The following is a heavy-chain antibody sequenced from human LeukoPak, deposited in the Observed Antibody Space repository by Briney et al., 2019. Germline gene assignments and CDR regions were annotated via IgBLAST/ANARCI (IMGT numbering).Heavy chain of an antibody. CDR2: ICVYNGNT. Sequence: ASVKVSCKASGYTFTSYGISWVRQAPGQGLEWMGWICVYNGNTNYAQKFQGRVTMTTDTSTSPAYMELRSLRSDDTAVYYCASPADDYYGSATAFDYWGQGTLVTVSS. J-gene: IGHJ4*02. CDR1: GYTFTSYG. V-gene: IGHV1-18*01. D-gene: IGHD3-10*01. CDR3: ASPADDYYGSATAFDY.